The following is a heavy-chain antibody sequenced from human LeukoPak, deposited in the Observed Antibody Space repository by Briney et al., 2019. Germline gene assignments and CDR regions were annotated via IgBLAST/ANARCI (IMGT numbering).Heavy chain of an antibody. J-gene: IGHJ4*02. CDR1: GGSFSGYY. D-gene: IGHD3-10*01. CDR3: ARGRITMIRGIIISGYFDY. Sequence: PSETLSLTCAVYGGSFSGYYWSWIRQPPGKGLEWIGEINHSGSTNYNPSLKSRVTISVDMSKNQFSLKLTSVTAADTAVYYCARGRITMIRGIIISGYFDYWGQGALVTVSS. V-gene: IGHV4-34*01. CDR2: INHSGST.